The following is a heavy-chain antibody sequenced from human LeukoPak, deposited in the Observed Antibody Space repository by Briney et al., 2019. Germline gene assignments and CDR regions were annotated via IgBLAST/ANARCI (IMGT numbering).Heavy chain of an antibody. CDR3: ARGARIAAQPYYFDY. V-gene: IGHV5-51*01. D-gene: IGHD6-6*01. J-gene: IGHJ4*02. Sequence: GESLQISCKGSGYSFTSYWIGWVRQMPGKGLEWMGIIYPGDSDTRYSPSFQGQVTIPADKSISTAYLQWSSLKASDTAMYYCARGARIAAQPYYFDYWGQGTLVTVSS. CDR2: IYPGDSDT. CDR1: GYSFTSYW.